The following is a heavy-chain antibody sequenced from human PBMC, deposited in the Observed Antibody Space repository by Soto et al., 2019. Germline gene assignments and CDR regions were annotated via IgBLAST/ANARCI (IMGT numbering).Heavy chain of an antibody. V-gene: IGHV4-31*03. CDR1: GGSISSGGYY. CDR3: ARDPDYDSSGYTGYFDL. CDR2: IYYSGST. D-gene: IGHD3-22*01. J-gene: IGHJ2*01. Sequence: PSETLSLTCTVSGGSISSGGYYWSWIRQHPGKGLEWIGYIYYSGSTYYNPSLKSRVTISVDTSKNQFSLKLSSVTAADTAVYYCARDPDYDSSGYTGYFDLWGRGTLVTSPQ.